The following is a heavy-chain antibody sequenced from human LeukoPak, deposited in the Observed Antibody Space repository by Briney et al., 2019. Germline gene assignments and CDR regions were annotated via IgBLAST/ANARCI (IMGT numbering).Heavy chain of an antibody. Sequence: GGSLRLSCAASGFTFSSYAMNWVRQAPGKGLEWVSSISSSSSYIYYADSVKGRFTISRDNAKNSLYLQMNSLRAEDTAVYYCASGSSGWELDYWGQGTLVTVSS. CDR2: ISSSSSYI. V-gene: IGHV3-21*01. CDR1: GFTFSSYA. CDR3: ASGSSGWELDY. J-gene: IGHJ4*02. D-gene: IGHD6-19*01.